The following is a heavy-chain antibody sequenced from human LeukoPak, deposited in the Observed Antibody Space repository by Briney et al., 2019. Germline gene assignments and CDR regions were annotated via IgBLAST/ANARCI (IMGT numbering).Heavy chain of an antibody. Sequence: GGSLRLSCAASGFTFDDYGMTWVRQAPGKGLEWVGFIASETYGGTAEYAASVKGRFTISRDDSKSIAYLQMNSLKTEDTAVYYCTRDQTPYYWGQGTLVTVSS. V-gene: IGHV3-49*04. CDR1: GFTFDDYG. CDR2: IASETYGGTA. J-gene: IGHJ4*02. CDR3: TRDQTPYY.